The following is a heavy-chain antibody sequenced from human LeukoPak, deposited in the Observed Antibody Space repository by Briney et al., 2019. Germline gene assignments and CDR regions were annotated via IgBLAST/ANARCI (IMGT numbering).Heavy chain of an antibody. V-gene: IGHV1-18*04. CDR1: GYTVSNYG. CDR2: FSVSIVNT. D-gene: IGHD5/OR15-5a*01. J-gene: IGHJ5*02. Sequence: ASVKVSCKASGYTVSNYGISWRRQAPGQGLGWLGWFSVSIVNTNSAQKFEGRVTMTTDTSRSTAYMELRSLSSEDTAMYYCERHLRRSKILYEKNNWFDPWGQGTQVTVSS. CDR3: ERHLRRSKILYEKNNWFDP.